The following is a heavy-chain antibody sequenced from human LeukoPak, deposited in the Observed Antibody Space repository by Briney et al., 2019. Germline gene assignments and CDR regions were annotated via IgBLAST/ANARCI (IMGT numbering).Heavy chain of an antibody. V-gene: IGHV3-23*01. J-gene: IGHJ4*02. CDR2: ISGSGGNT. CDR3: AKEVSGWYPFDC. CDR1: GFTFSNNA. Sequence: GGSLRLSCAASGFTFSNNAMSWVRQAPGKGLEWVSAISGSGGNTYYADSVKGRFTISRDNSKNTLFLQMNSLRAEDTAVYYCAKEVSGWYPFDCWGQGTLVTVSS. D-gene: IGHD6-19*01.